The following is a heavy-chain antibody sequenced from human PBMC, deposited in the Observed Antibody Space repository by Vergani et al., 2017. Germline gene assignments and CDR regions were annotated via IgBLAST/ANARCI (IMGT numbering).Heavy chain of an antibody. V-gene: IGHV5-51*01. Sequence: EVELVQSGPEMRKPGESLKISCKGSEYSFGNYWIGWVRQMPGKCLEWMGIIYPADSDTRYSPSFQGQVTISADKSISTAFLQWDSLKASDTALYYCARHTTYTDSWGQGTLVTVSS. D-gene: IGHD1-1*01. CDR3: ARHTTYTDS. J-gene: IGHJ4*02. CDR2: IYPADSDT. CDR1: EYSFGNYW.